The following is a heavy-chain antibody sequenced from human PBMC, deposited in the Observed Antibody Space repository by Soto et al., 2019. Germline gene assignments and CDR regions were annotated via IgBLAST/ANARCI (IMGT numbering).Heavy chain of an antibody. V-gene: IGHV4-59*01. CDR2: IYFSGIA. Sequence: QMQMQESGPRLVKPSETLSLTCTVSGASITDSYWSWIRQPPEKGLEWIGYIYFSGIANYNPSLQRRATISRDTSKNEFSLKLTSVTAADTAIYYCARGDSDLAVSEAAYWGQGTLVTVSS. J-gene: IGHJ1*01. CDR1: GASITDSY. CDR3: ARGDSDLAVSEAAY. D-gene: IGHD2-15*01.